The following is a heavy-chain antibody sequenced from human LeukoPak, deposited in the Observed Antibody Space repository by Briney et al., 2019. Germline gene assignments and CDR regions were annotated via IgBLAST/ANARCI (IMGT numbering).Heavy chain of an antibody. CDR2: ISSSGSTI. CDR3: AELGITMIGGV. CDR1: EFTFSRYT. J-gene: IGHJ6*04. D-gene: IGHD3-10*02. V-gene: IGHV3-48*03. Sequence: PGGSLRLSCEAFEFTFSRYTMNWVRQAPGKGLEWVSYISSSGSTIYYADSVKGRFTISRDNAKNSLYLQMNSLRAEDTAVYYCAELGITMIGGVWGKGTTVTISS.